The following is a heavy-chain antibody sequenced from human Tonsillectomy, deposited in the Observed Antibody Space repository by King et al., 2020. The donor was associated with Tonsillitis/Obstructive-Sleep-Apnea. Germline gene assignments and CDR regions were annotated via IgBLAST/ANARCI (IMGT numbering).Heavy chain of an antibody. D-gene: IGHD3-3*01. CDR2: VDSDGSST. V-gene: IGHV3-74*01. CDR3: LRARFSESNLPFFDY. J-gene: IGHJ4*02. Sequence: VQLVESGGGLVQPGGSLRLSCAASGFTFSTYWMHWVRQAPGEGLVWVSRVDSDGSSTVNADSVKGRFNISRDNTKNTMYLQMNSLRAEDTAVYYCLRARFSESNLPFFDYWGQGTLVTVSS. CDR1: GFTFSTYW.